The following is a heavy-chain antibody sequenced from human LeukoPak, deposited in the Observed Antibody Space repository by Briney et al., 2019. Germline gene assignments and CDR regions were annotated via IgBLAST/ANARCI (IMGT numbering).Heavy chain of an antibody. D-gene: IGHD3-22*01. CDR2: IYYTGST. CDR3: ARVVYYYDSSGYVFDY. CDR1: GGSINSGDYY. V-gene: IGHV4-30-4*01. J-gene: IGHJ4*02. Sequence: PSETLSLTCTVSGGSINSGDYYWSWIRQPPGKGLEWIGYIYYTGSTYYNPSLKSRVTISVDTSKNQFSLRLTSVTAADTAVYYCARVVYYYDSSGYVFDYWGQGTLVTVSS.